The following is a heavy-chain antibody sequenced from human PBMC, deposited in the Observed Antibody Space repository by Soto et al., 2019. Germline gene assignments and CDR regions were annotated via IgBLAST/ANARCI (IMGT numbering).Heavy chain of an antibody. J-gene: IGHJ4*02. CDR1: GFTFSSYA. V-gene: IGHV3-23*01. D-gene: IGHD6-13*01. Sequence: QPGGSLRLSCAASGFTFSSYAMSWVRQAPGKGLEWVSAISGSGGSTYYADSVKGRFTISRDNSKNQLYLQMNSLTAADTAVYYCARDIRSSSRYVQAHLDYWGQGTLVTVSS. CDR2: ISGSGGST. CDR3: ARDIRSSSRYVQAHLDY.